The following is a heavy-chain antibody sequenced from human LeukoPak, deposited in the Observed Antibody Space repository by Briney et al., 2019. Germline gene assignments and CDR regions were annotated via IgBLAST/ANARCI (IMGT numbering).Heavy chain of an antibody. Sequence: PGGSLRLSCAASGFTFTTYWMHWVRHAPGKGLVWVSRTNGDGSTTNYADSVRGRFTVSRDNAKNTLYLQMNSLTVEDTAVYYCARDRDKYDYWGQGTLVTVSS. CDR1: GFTFTTYW. D-gene: IGHD3-10*01. V-gene: IGHV3-74*01. J-gene: IGHJ4*02. CDR2: TNGDGSTT. CDR3: ARDRDKYDY.